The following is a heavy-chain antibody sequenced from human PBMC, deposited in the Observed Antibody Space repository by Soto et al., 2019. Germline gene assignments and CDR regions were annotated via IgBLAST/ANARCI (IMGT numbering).Heavy chain of an antibody. CDR1: EYTFTGYY. Sequence: ASVKVSCKASEYTFTGYYLHWVRQAPGQGLEWMGWINPNSGATTYAQKFQGRDTLTRDTSISTAYMELSRLRSDDTAVYYCARELLPPRLYRTSCGLSYDFGMDVWGQGTTVTV. CDR2: INPNSGAT. D-gene: IGHD2-8*01. V-gene: IGHV1-2*02. CDR3: ARELLPPRLYRTSCGLSYDFGMDV. J-gene: IGHJ6*02.